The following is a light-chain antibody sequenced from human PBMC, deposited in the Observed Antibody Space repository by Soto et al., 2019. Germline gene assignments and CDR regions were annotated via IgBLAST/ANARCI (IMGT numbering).Light chain of an antibody. Sequence: DIQMTQSPSTLSASVGDRVTITCRARQNIVNWLAWYQQKPGKAPNLLIYKTSTLQRGVPSRFSGSGSGTEFTLTISSLQPDDFATYYCQQSFNRPWTFGQGTKVDIK. CDR2: KTS. CDR1: QNIVNW. CDR3: QQSFNRPWT. J-gene: IGKJ1*01. V-gene: IGKV1-5*03.